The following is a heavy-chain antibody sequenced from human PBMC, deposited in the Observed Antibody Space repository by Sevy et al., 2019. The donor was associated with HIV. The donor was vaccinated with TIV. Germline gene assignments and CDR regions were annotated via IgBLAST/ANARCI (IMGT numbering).Heavy chain of an antibody. Sequence: ASVKVSCKASGYTFENYGLGWVRQAPGQGLEWMGWISRYNANYAQHLQGRVTMTTDTSTSTAYMVLRSLRSDDTAVYYCARAPGGGQGPGQYFQHWGQCTLVTVSS. CDR1: GYTFENYG. V-gene: IGHV1-18*01. CDR2: ISRYNA. D-gene: IGHD2-8*02. CDR3: ARAPGGGQGPGQYFQH. J-gene: IGHJ1*01.